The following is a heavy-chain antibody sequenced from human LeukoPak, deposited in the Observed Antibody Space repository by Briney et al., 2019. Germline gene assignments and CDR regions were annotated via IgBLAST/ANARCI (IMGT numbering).Heavy chain of an antibody. CDR3: GRAVAGPVGFDP. V-gene: IGHV3-23*01. CDR2: ISGSGGST. Sequence: GGSLRLSCAASGFTFSSYAMSWVRQAPGKGLEWVSAISGSGGSTYYADSVKGRFTISRDNSKNTLYLRMNSLRAEDTAVYYCGRAVAGPVGFDPWGQGTLVTVSS. D-gene: IGHD6-19*01. CDR1: GFTFSSYA. J-gene: IGHJ5*02.